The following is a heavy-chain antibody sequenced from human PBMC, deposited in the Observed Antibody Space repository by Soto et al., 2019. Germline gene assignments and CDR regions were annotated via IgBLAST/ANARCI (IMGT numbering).Heavy chain of an antibody. D-gene: IGHD4-17*01. CDR1: GGSFSGYY. CDR2: INHSGST. V-gene: IGHV4-34*01. J-gene: IGHJ5*02. CDR3: GRHYLGTAHGRLHL. Sequence: SETLSLTCAVYGGSFSGYYWSWIRQPPGKGLEWIGEINHSGSTYYNPSLGSRVTLSVDTSKSQFSLTLSPVTAADTALYYCGRHYLGTAHGRLHLWGQGTLVTVSS.